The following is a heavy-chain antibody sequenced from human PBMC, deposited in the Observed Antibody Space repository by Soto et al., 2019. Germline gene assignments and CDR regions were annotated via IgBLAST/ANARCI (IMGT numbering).Heavy chain of an antibody. CDR1: GYSFTNYW. Sequence: PGESLRISCTGSGYSFTNYWIGWVRQVPGKGLEWMGIIYPGDSDTRYSPSFQGQVTISADKSINTAYLQWSSLKASDTAMYYCARGPRIAMIPYYHYYMDVWGKGTTVTVSS. V-gene: IGHV5-51*01. D-gene: IGHD3-22*01. CDR3: ARGPRIAMIPYYHYYMDV. J-gene: IGHJ6*03. CDR2: IYPGDSDT.